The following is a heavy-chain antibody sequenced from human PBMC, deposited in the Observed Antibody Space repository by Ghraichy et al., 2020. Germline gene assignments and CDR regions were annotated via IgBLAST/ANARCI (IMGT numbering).Heavy chain of an antibody. CDR1: GGSISSGDYY. J-gene: IGHJ4*02. D-gene: IGHD5-12*01. V-gene: IGHV4-30-4*08. CDR3: ARDLDGYSGFAFY. CDR2: IYNSGST. Sequence: SETLSLTCSVSGGSISSGDYYWTWIRQPPGKGLEWIGYIYNSGSTYSNPSLESRVIISMDMSKNQFSLRLNSVTAADTAVYYCARDLDGYSGFAFYWGQGTLVTVSS.